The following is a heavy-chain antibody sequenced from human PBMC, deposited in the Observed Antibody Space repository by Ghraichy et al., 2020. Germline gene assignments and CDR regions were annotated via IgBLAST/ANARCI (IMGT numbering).Heavy chain of an antibody. D-gene: IGHD4-11*01. CDR2: IYYSGST. CDR1: GGSISSYY. CDR3: ARAAGYSIHFGMDV. Sequence: SETLSLTCTVSGGSISSYYWSWIRQPPGKGLEWIGYIYYSGSTNYNPSLKSRVTISVDTSKNQFSLKLSSVTAADTAVYYCARAAGYSIHFGMDVWGQGTTVTVSS. J-gene: IGHJ6*02. V-gene: IGHV4-59*01.